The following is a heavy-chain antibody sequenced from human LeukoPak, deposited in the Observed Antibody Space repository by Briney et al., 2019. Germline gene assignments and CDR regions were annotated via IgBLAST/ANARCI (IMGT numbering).Heavy chain of an antibody. CDR2: IIPIFGTA. V-gene: IGHV1-69*13. CDR3: ARDLTVRFLEWDVSMDV. D-gene: IGHD3-3*01. J-gene: IGHJ6*02. Sequence: SVKVSCKASGGTFSSYAISWVRQAPGQGLEWMGGIIPIFGTANYAQKFQGRVTITADESTSTAYMELSSLRSEDTAVYYCARDLTVRFLEWDVSMDVWGQGTTVTVSS. CDR1: GGTFSSYA.